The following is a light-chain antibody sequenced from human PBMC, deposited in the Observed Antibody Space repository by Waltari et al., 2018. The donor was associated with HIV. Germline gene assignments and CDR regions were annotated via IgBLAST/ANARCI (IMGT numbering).Light chain of an antibody. V-gene: IGLV3-21*02. J-gene: IGLJ3*02. Sequence: SNVLTQPPSVSVAPGQTARITCGGNNTGSKSVHWYQQRPGQVPVVVVFDDSDRPSGIPERFAGSNSGNTATLTISRVEAGDEADYYCQVWDSSRDWVFGGGTKLTVL. CDR3: QVWDSSRDWV. CDR1: NTGSKS. CDR2: DDS.